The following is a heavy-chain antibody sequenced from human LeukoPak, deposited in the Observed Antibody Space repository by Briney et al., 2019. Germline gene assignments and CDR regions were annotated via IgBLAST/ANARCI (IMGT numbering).Heavy chain of an antibody. CDR3: ARFLAYAYWFDP. D-gene: IGHD3-3*01. J-gene: IGHJ5*02. CDR1: GYTFTSYG. V-gene: IGHV1-18*01. CDR2: ISAYNGNT. Sequence: AAVKVSCKASGYTFTSYGISWLRQAPGQGLEWMGWISAYNGNTNYVQKLQGTGTMTTDTSTSTAYMELRSLRSDDTAVYYCARFLAYAYWFDPWGQGTLVTVSS.